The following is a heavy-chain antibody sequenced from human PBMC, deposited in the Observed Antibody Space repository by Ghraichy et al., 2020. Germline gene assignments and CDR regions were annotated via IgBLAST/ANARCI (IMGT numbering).Heavy chain of an antibody. CDR3: ARGDYDFWSGYYIDY. V-gene: IGHV4-59*01. CDR1: GGSISSYY. Sequence: SQTLSLTCTVSGGSISSYYWSWIRQPPGKGLEWIGYIYYSGSTNYNPSLKSRVTISVDTSKNQFSLKLSSVTAADTAMYYCARGDYDFWSGYYIDYWGQGTLVTVSS. J-gene: IGHJ4*02. D-gene: IGHD3-3*01. CDR2: IYYSGST.